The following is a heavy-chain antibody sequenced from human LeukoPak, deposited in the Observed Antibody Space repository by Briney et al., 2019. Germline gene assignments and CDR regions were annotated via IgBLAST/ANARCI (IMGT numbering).Heavy chain of an antibody. V-gene: IGHV3-30*02. J-gene: IGHJ6*03. Sequence: PGGSLRLSCAASGFTFSSYGMHWVRQAPGKGLEWVAFIRYDGSNKYYADSLKGRFTISRDNSRNTLYLQMDSLRTDDTATYYCARDPKLVNKYYFYYMDVWGKGTTVTVSS. CDR3: ARDPKLVNKYYFYYMDV. D-gene: IGHD2/OR15-2a*01. CDR2: IRYDGSNK. CDR1: GFTFSSYG.